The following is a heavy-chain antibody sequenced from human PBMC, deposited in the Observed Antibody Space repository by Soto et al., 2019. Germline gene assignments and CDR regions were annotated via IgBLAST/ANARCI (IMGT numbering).Heavy chain of an antibody. Sequence: EVQLVESGGGLVQPGGSLRISCTVSGFSFSSYWMSWVRQAPGKGLEWVASIKQDESEKYYVDSVKGRFTISRDNVDDSLFLQRNSLSADDTAVYFCVRDVAFDYVNWGQGTLVTVSS. V-gene: IGHV3-7*01. CDR3: VRDVAFDYVN. J-gene: IGHJ4*02. CDR1: GFSFSSYW. D-gene: IGHD3-16*01. CDR2: IKQDESEK.